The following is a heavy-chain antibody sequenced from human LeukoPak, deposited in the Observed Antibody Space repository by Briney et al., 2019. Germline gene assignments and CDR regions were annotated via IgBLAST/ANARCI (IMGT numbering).Heavy chain of an antibody. D-gene: IGHD6-19*01. V-gene: IGHV4-39*07. CDR1: GGSISSSNYY. CDR3: ARARSGWYSYFDY. Sequence: SETLSLTCTVSGGSISSSNYYWGWIRQPPGKGLEWIGSIYTSGSTNYNPSLKSRVTMSVDTSKNQFSLKLSSVTAADTAVYYCARARSGWYSYFDYWGQGTLVTVSS. J-gene: IGHJ4*02. CDR2: IYTSGST.